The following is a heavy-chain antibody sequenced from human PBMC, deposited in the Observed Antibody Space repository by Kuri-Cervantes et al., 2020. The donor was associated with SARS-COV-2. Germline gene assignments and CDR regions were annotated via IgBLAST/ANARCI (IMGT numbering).Heavy chain of an antibody. V-gene: IGHV1-3*01. D-gene: IGHD3-16*01. J-gene: IGHJ4*02. CDR3: ARGNRDGLWGAR. CDR2: INAGNGNT. CDR1: GYTFTSYA. Sequence: GGSLRLSCKASGYTFTSYAMHWVRQAPGQRLEWMGWINAGNGNTKYSQKFQGRVTMTRNTSISTAYMELSSLRSEDTAVYYSARGNRDGLWGARWGQGTLVTVSS.